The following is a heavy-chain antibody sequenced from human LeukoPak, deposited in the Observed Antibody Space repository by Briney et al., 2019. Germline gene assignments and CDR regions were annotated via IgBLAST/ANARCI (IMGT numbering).Heavy chain of an antibody. CDR3: ARTNAAMVRSFY. CDR2: IYSGGST. D-gene: IGHD3-10*01. J-gene: IGHJ4*02. CDR1: GFTVSSNY. V-gene: IGHV3-53*01. Sequence: GGSLRLSCAASGFTVSSNYMSWVRQAPGKGLEWVSVIYSGGSTYYADSVKGRFTISRDNSKNTLYLQMNSLRAEDTAVYYCARTNAAMVRSFYWGQGTLVTVSS.